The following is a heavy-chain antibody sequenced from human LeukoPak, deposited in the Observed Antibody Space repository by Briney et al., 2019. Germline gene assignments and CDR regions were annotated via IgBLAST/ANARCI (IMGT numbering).Heavy chain of an antibody. V-gene: IGHV4-39*07. Sequence: SETLSLTCSVSGGSIRSGDHHWAWVRQPPGKGLEFIGSLDESGRPYYNRPLKSRVSISGDTSGKQFSLNLTSVTAADTAVYFCARGLDVLRYFDWLLYRSQSVSYYYGMDVWGQGTTVTVSS. CDR1: GGSIRSGDHH. J-gene: IGHJ6*02. CDR3: ARGLDVLRYFDWLLYRSQSVSYYYGMDV. D-gene: IGHD3-9*01. CDR2: LDESGRP.